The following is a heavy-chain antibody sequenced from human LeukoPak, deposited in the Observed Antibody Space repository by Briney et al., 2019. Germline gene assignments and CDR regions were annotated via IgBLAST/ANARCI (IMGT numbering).Heavy chain of an antibody. D-gene: IGHD2-2*01. V-gene: IGHV3-48*03. J-gene: IGHJ4*02. CDR2: IDSSGDTI. CDR3: NVGVPATMRDFDY. CDR1: GLTFSNFE. Sequence: PGGSLRLSCAASGLTFSNFEMNWVRQAPGKGLEWVSYIDSSGDTIYYADSVKGRFTMSRDNAKNSLYLQMNSLRAEDTAVYYCNVGVPATMRDFDYWGQGALVTVSS.